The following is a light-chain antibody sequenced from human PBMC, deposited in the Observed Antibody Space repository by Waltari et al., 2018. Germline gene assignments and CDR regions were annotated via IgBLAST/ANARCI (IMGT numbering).Light chain of an antibody. Sequence: EIVLTHSPGTLSLSPGESATLSYRTSQSVTRALAWYHQKPGQAPTLLIYGASNRATGIPDRFNGSGSGTDFSLTISSLEPEDFAVYYCQHYLRLPVTFGQGTKVEVK. CDR3: QHYLRLPVT. J-gene: IGKJ1*01. CDR2: GAS. CDR1: QSVTRA. V-gene: IGKV3-20*01.